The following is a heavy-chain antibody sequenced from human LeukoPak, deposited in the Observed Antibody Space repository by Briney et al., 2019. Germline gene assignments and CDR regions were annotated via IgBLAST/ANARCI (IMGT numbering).Heavy chain of an antibody. D-gene: IGHD2-8*02. CDR2: ISANGVDT. Sequence: GGSLRLSCVASGFTFSNHAMTWVRQARGKGLEWVSAISANGVDTFYAPSVKGRFTISRDNSKNTLYLQINSLRAEDTAIYYCAKDVWWSVSWNQGTLVTVSS. J-gene: IGHJ5*02. CDR3: AKDVWWSVS. V-gene: IGHV3-23*01. CDR1: GFTFSNHA.